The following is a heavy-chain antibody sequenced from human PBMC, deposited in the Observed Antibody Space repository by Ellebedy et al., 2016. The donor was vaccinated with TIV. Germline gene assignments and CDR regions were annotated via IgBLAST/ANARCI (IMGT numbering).Heavy chain of an antibody. CDR2: FDPEDGET. J-gene: IGHJ4*02. Sequence: AASVKVSCKASAYTLTELSMHWVRQAPGKGLEWMGGFDPEDGETIYEQKFQGRVTMTEDKSTDTAYMELSSLRSEDTAVYYCATVLLRQQLVQYYFDYWGQGTLVTVSS. D-gene: IGHD6-13*01. V-gene: IGHV1-24*01. CDR1: AYTLTELS. CDR3: ATVLLRQQLVQYYFDY.